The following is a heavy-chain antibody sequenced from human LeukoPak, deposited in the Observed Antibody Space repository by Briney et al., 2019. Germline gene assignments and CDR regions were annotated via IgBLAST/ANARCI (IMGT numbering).Heavy chain of an antibody. J-gene: IGHJ4*02. D-gene: IGHD3-10*01. CDR1: GYTFTGYY. Sequence: GASVKVSCKASGYTFTGYYMHWVRQAPGQGLEWMGWINPNSGGTNYAQKFQGRVTMTRDTSISTAYMELSRLRSDDTAVYYCARGGIVGYYYGSGSRSGCFDYWGQGTLVTVSS. CDR3: ARGGIVGYYYGSGSRSGCFDY. CDR2: INPNSGGT. V-gene: IGHV1-2*02.